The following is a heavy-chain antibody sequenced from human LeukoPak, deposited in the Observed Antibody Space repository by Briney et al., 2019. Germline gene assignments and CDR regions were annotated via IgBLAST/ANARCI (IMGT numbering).Heavy chain of an antibody. CDR3: ARGGSYLSAFDI. CDR1: GFTFSNSA. CDR2: INGSGGST. J-gene: IGHJ3*02. Sequence: GGSLRISCTASGFTFSNSAMSWVRQAPGKGLEWVSDINGSGGSTYYADSVKGRFTISRDNSKNTLYLQMNSLRAEDTAVYYCARGGSYLSAFDIWGQGTMVTVSS. V-gene: IGHV3-23*01. D-gene: IGHD1-26*01.